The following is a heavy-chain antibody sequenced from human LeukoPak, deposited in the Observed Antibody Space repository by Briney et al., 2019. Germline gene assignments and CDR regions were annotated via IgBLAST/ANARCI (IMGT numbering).Heavy chain of an antibody. CDR2: FNPNSGGT. CDR1: GYTFTGYY. D-gene: IGHD3-9*01. V-gene: IGHV1-2*02. CDR3: AKESAFRYFDWLLYPPDY. Sequence: ASVKVSCKASGYTFTGYYMHWVRQAPGQGLEWMGWFNPNSGGTNYAQKFQGRVTMTRDTSISTAYMELSRLRSDDTAVYYCAKESAFRYFDWLLYPPDYWGQGTLVTVSS. J-gene: IGHJ4*02.